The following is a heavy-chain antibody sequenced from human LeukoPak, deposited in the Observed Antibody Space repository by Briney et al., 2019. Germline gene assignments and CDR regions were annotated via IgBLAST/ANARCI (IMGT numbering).Heavy chain of an antibody. D-gene: IGHD3-10*01. CDR2: ISSNGGRT. J-gene: IGHJ4*02. Sequence: PGGSLRLSCAASGFTFSSYAMHWVRQAPGKGLEDVSAISSNGGRTYYADSVKGRFTISRDNSKNTLYLQMSSLRAEDTAVYYCVKLVDYYGSGSYPLDYWGQGTLVTVSS. V-gene: IGHV3-64D*06. CDR1: GFTFSSYA. CDR3: VKLVDYYGSGSYPLDY.